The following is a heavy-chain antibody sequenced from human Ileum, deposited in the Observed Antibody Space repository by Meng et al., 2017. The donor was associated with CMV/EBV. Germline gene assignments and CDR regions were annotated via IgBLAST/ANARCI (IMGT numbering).Heavy chain of an antibody. Sequence: QITLRESGPTLVKPPQTVTLTCTFSGFSLSTGRVGVGWIRQPPGKALEWLALIYWDGDERYSPSLKNRLTITKDTSKNQVVLTMTNMDPVDTATYYCARRQWCGNLDYRGQVTLVTVSS. D-gene: IGHD2-8*01. V-gene: IGHV2-5*02. J-gene: IGHJ4*02. CDR3: ARRQWCGNLDY. CDR1: GFSLSTGRVG. CDR2: IYWDGDE.